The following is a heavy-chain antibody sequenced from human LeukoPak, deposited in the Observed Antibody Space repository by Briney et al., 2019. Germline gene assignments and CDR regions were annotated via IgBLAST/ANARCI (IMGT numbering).Heavy chain of an antibody. CDR2: ISGSGGST. V-gene: IGHV3-23*01. CDR1: GFTFSSYA. Sequence: GGSLRLSCAASGFTFSSYAMSWVRQAPGKGPEWVSAISGSGGSTYYADSVKGRFTISRDNSKNTLYLQMNSLRAEDTAVYYCAKAKGPAAWGNWFDPWGQGTLVTVSS. J-gene: IGHJ5*02. CDR3: AKAKGPAAWGNWFDP. D-gene: IGHD2-2*01.